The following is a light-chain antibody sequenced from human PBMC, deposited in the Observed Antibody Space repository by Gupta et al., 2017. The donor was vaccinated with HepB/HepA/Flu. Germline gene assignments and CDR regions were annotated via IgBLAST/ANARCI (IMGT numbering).Light chain of an antibody. Sequence: SYDLTQAPSVSVSPGQTDTITCSGYRMGEKYASWYQQKPGQSPVLIIYEDAKRPSGIPERFSGSNSGNTATLTISGTQATDEADYYCQSWDRSTVVFGGGTKLTVL. J-gene: IGLJ3*02. CDR1: RMGEKY. CDR3: QSWDRSTVV. CDR2: EDA. V-gene: IGLV3-1*01.